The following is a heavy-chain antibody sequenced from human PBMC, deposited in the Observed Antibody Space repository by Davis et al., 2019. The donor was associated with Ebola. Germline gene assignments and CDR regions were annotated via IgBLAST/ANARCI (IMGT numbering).Heavy chain of an antibody. CDR1: GGSISSGGYS. J-gene: IGHJ4*02. D-gene: IGHD1-26*01. CDR2: IYYSGST. V-gene: IGHV4-61*08. Sequence: MPSETLSLTCAVSGGSISSGGYSWSWIRQPPGKGLEWIGYIYYSGSTNYNPSLKSRVTISVDTSKNQFSLKLSSVTAADTAVYYCARRPGIVGATTNWGQGTLVTVSS. CDR3: ARRPGIVGATTN.